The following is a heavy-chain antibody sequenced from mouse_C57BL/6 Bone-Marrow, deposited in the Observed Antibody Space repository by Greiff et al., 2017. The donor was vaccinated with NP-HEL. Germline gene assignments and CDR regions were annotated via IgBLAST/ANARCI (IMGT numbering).Heavy chain of an antibody. CDR1: GSTFTTYP. J-gene: IGHJ3*01. Sequence: QVLVKQSGAELVKPGASVKLSCKASGSTFTTYPIEWLKQNHGQSLEWIGTFHPYYDDTKYLEKFKGKATLTVEKSSSTVYLELSRLTSDDSAVYYCAREGAYWGQGTLVTVSA. V-gene: IGHV1-47*01. CDR3: AREGAY. CDR2: FHPYYDDT.